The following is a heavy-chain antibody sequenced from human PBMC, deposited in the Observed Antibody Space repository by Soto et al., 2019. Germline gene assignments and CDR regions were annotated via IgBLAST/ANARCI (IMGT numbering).Heavy chain of an antibody. D-gene: IGHD3-10*01. CDR2: IFSNEDN. Sequence: QITLKESGPTLVKPTQTLTLTCTFSGFSLSISGVGVGWIRQPPGKALEWIALIFSNEDNRYSPSPNSRLTIIKDTSKNQVFSISTNIDPVDTATYYCSHMSGSGLFGMDVWGQGTTVTVSS. CDR1: GFSLSISGVG. CDR3: SHMSGSGLFGMDV. J-gene: IGHJ6*02. V-gene: IGHV2-5*01.